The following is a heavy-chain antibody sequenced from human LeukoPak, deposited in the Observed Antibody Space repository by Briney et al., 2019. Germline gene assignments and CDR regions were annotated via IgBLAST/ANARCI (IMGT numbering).Heavy chain of an antibody. CDR3: ARDGGDCSGDSCYVDY. CDR1: GFSFSTYN. J-gene: IGHJ4*02. Sequence: GGSLRLSCAASGFSFSTYNMNWVRQAPGQRLEWVSSITSGSSYIYYADSVKGRFTISRDNAKSSLYLQMNSLRAEDTALYYCARDGGDCSGDSCYVDYWGQGTLVTVSS. CDR2: ITSGSSYI. V-gene: IGHV3-21*04. D-gene: IGHD2-15*01.